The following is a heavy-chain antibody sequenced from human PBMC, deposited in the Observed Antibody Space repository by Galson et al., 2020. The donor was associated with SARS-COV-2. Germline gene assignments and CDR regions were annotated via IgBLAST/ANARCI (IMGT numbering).Heavy chain of an antibody. Sequence: TGGSLRLSCAASGFTFNNAWMSWVRQAPGKGPEWVGRIKSKTDGGTTDYAAPVKGRFIISRDDSKNTLYLQMNSLKTEDTAVYYCTTSPSEDPASVDYWGQGTLVTVSS. CDR2: IKSKTDGGTT. CDR1: GFTFNNAW. J-gene: IGHJ4*02. CDR3: TTSPSEDPASVDY. V-gene: IGHV3-15*01.